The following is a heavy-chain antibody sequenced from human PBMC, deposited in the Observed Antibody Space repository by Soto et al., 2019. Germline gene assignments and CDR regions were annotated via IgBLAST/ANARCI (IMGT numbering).Heavy chain of an antibody. CDR3: AKLSPIKNDYHSMSA. CDR2: ISSSGSTI. V-gene: IGHV3-11*01. D-gene: IGHD1-1*01. CDR1: GFTFSDYY. J-gene: IGHJ6*04. Sequence: GGSLRLSCAASGFTFSDYYMSWIRQAPGKGLEWVSYISSSGSTIYYADSVKGRLTISRDNAKNSLYLQMNSLRAEDTAVYYCAKLSPIKNDYHSMSAWVKGTTVTVSS.